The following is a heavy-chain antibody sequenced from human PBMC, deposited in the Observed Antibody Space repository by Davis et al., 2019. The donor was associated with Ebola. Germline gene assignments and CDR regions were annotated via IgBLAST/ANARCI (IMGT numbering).Heavy chain of an antibody. D-gene: IGHD1-14*01. CDR1: GFTFSSYA. J-gene: IGHJ5*02. V-gene: IGHV3-23*01. CDR2: ITGSGSLT. CDR3: AKEPYTTEPGHNWFDP. Sequence: GESLKISCAASGFTFSSYAMSWVRQTPGKGLEWVSAITGSGSLTGYADSVKGRFTISRDNSKNTLYLQMNSLRAEDTAVYYCAKEPYTTEPGHNWFDPWGQGTLVTVSS.